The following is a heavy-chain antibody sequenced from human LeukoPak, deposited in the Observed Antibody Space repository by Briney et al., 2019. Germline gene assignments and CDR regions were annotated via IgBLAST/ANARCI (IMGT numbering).Heavy chain of an antibody. Sequence: ASVKVSCKASGYXFTGYYMHWVRQAPGQGLEWMGWINPNSGGTNYAQKFQGRVTMTRDTSISTAYMELSRLRSDDTAVYYCASGSNLRFLEWSPFDYWGQGTLVTVSS. CDR1: GYXFTGYY. CDR2: INPNSGGT. CDR3: ASGSNLRFLEWSPFDY. J-gene: IGHJ4*02. V-gene: IGHV1-2*02. D-gene: IGHD3-3*01.